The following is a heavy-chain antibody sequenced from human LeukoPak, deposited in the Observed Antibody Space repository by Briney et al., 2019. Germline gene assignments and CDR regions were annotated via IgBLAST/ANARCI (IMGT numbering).Heavy chain of an antibody. V-gene: IGHV5-51*01. J-gene: IGHJ4*02. D-gene: IGHD2-21*02. CDR2: IYPGDSDT. CDR3: ARLDGGDSLPTDY. CDR1: GYCFSSYW. Sequence: GESLKISCKGSGYCFSSYWIVWVRQMPGKGLEWMEIIYPGDSDTRYSPSFQGQVTISADKSISTAYLQWSSLNASDTAMYYCARLDGGDSLPTDYGGQGTLVTVSS.